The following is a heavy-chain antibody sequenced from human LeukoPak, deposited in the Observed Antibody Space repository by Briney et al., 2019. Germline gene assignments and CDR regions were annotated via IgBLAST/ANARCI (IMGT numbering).Heavy chain of an antibody. D-gene: IGHD1-1*01. CDR2: IYYRGNT. J-gene: IGHJ5*02. Sequence: SETLSLTCTVSGDSVSIYYWSWIRQPPGKGLEWIGYIYYRGNTNYNPSLKSRVTMAVDTSKNQFSLKLSSVTAADTAIYYCARIHPANWNPFNWFDPWGQGTLVTVSS. CDR3: ARIHPANWNPFNWFDP. CDR1: GDSVSIYY. V-gene: IGHV4-59*08.